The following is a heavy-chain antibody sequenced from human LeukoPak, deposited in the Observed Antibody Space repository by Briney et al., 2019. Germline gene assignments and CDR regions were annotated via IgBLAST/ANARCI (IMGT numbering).Heavy chain of an antibody. D-gene: IGHD6-13*01. V-gene: IGHV3-23*01. Sequence: GGSLRLSCAASGFTFSSSAMSWVRQAPGKGLEWVSAISGSGGSTYYADSVKGRFTISRDNSKNTLYLQMNILRAEDTAVYYCAKRVAAPGPTFDYWGQGTLVAVSS. CDR2: ISGSGGST. CDR3: AKRVAAPGPTFDY. J-gene: IGHJ4*02. CDR1: GFTFSSSA.